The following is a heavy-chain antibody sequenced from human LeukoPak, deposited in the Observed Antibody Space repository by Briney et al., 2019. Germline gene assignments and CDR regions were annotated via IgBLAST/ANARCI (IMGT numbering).Heavy chain of an antibody. D-gene: IGHD6-19*01. CDR3: ARYLPGIAVAGSLFGYYGMDV. CDR2: IYYSGST. CDR1: GGSISSGGYY. Sequence: SETLSLTCTVSGGSISSGGYYWSWIRQHPGKGLEWIGYIYYSGSTYYNSSLKSRVTISEDTSKNQFSLKLSSVTAADTAVYYCARYLPGIAVAGSLFGYYGMDVWGQGTTVTVSS. J-gene: IGHJ6*02. V-gene: IGHV4-31*03.